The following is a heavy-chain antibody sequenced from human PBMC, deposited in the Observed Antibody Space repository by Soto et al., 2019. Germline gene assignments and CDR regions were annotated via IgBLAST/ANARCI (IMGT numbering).Heavy chain of an antibody. V-gene: IGHV3-30*18. D-gene: IGHD2-2*01. J-gene: IGHJ4*02. CDR2: ISCDGSNK. CDR1: GFTFSSYG. CDR3: AKDHDIVVVPAAMTFDY. Sequence: QVQLVESGGGVVQPGRSLRLSCAASGFTFSSYGMHWVRQAPGKGLEWVAVISCDGSNKYYADSVKGRFTISRDNSKNTLYLQMNSLRAKDTSVYYCAKDHDIVVVPAAMTFDYWGQGTLVTVSS.